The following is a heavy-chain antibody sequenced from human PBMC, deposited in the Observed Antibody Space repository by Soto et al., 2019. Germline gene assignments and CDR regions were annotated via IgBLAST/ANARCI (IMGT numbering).Heavy chain of an antibody. D-gene: IGHD2-8*01. J-gene: IGHJ6*03. CDR2: IVVVNGNT. CDR3: AVTDLPFRPLTEPTENGMDV. CDR1: GFSFGDSA. V-gene: IGHV1-58*01. Sequence: ELVQSGPEAREPGTSVKVSCRASGFSFGDSAVQWVRQGRGQRLEWIGWIVVVNGNTNYAPRFEGRVTLTRDAFTSTSHMELTSLSSDDTAVYFCAVTDLPFRPLTEPTENGMDVW.